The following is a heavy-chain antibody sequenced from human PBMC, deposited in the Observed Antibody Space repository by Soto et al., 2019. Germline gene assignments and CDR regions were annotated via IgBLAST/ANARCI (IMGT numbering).Heavy chain of an antibody. D-gene: IGHD2-2*01. CDR2: IYYSGST. CDR3: ARRCSSTSCYEEQRIDY. V-gene: IGHV4-39*01. J-gene: IGHJ4*02. Sequence: SETLSLTCTVSGGSISSSSYYWGWIRHPPGKGLEWIGSIYYSGSTYYNPSLKSRVTISVDTSKNQFSLKLSSVTAADTAVYYCARRCSSTSCYEEQRIDYWGQGTLVTVSS. CDR1: GGSISSSSYY.